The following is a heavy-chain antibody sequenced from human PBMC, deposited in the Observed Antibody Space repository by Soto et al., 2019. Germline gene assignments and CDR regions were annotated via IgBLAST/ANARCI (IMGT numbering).Heavy chain of an antibody. V-gene: IGHV5-51*01. CDR1: GYSFTSYW. Sequence: GESLKISCKGSGYSFTSYWIGWVRQMPGKGLEWMGIIYPGDSDTRYSPSFQGQVTISADKSISTAYLQWSSLKASDTAMYYCARHDSSKYYYYGMDVWGQGTTVTVSS. J-gene: IGHJ6*02. CDR3: ARHDSSKYYYYGMDV. D-gene: IGHD3-22*01. CDR2: IYPGDSDT.